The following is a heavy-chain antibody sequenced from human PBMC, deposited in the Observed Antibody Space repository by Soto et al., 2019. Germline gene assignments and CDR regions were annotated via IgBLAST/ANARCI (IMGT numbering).Heavy chain of an antibody. CDR3: ARGCSNGACFGSY. CDR1: GFTFSSFW. Sequence: EVQLVESGGGLVQPGGSLRLSCAASGFTFSSFWMHWVRQAPGKGLVWVSRINTDGSSTSYADSVKGRFSISRDNAKNTLYLQMNSLRAEDTAVYYCARGCSNGACFGSYWGQGTLVTVSS. D-gene: IGHD2-8*01. CDR2: INTDGSST. V-gene: IGHV3-74*01. J-gene: IGHJ4*02.